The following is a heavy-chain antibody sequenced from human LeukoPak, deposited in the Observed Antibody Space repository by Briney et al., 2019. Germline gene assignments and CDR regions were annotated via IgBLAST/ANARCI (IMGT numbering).Heavy chain of an antibody. CDR2: ISSSSSYI. Sequence: GGSLRLSCAASGFTFSSYSMNWVRQAPGKGLGWVSSISSSSSYIHYADSVKGRFTISRDNAKNSLYLQMSSLRAEDTAVYYCARRRYSGSSQHFDYWGQGTLVTVSS. CDR1: GFTFSSYS. J-gene: IGHJ4*02. V-gene: IGHV3-21*06. CDR3: ARRRYSGSSQHFDY. D-gene: IGHD1-26*01.